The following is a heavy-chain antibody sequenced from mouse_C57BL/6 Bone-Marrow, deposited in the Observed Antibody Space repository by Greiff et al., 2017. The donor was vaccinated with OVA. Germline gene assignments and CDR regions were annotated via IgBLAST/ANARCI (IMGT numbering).Heavy chain of an antibody. CDR3: ARLTTVEYFDY. D-gene: IGHD1-1*01. J-gene: IGHJ2*01. CDR2: INPYNGGT. Sequence: EVQRVESGPVLVKPGASVKMSCKASGYTFTDYYMNWVKQSHGKSLEWIGVINPYNGGTSYNQKFKGKATLTVDKSSSTAYMELNSLTSEDSAVYYCARLTTVEYFDYWGQGTTLTVSS. CDR1: GYTFTDYY. V-gene: IGHV1-19*01.